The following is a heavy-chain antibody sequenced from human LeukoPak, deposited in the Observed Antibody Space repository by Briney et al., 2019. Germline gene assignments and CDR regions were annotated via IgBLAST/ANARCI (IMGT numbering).Heavy chain of an antibody. CDR1: GGSISSYC. Sequence: PSETLSLTCTVSGGSISSYCWSWIRQPPGKGLGWIGYIYYSGSTNYNPSLKSRVTISVDTSKNQFSLKLSSVTAADTAVYYCARGLRGNWFDPWGQGTLVTVSS. CDR2: IYYSGST. CDR3: ARGLRGNWFDP. J-gene: IGHJ5*02. V-gene: IGHV4-59*01.